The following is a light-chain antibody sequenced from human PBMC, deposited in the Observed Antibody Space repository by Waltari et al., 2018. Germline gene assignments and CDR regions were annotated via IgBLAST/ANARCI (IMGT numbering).Light chain of an antibody. CDR3: QQYNSYPFT. Sequence: CRASQSLSSYLAWYQQKPVKAPKLLIYKTSSLETGVPSSFSGTGSGTEFTLTISSLQPDDIATYYCQQYNSYPFTFGPGTKVDIK. V-gene: IGKV1-5*03. CDR1: QSLSSY. CDR2: KTS. J-gene: IGKJ3*01.